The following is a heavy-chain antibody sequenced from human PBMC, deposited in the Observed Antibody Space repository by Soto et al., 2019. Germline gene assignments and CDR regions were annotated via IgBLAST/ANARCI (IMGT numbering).Heavy chain of an antibody. V-gene: IGHV4-4*01. CDR3: ARGGGGNTHWYFEL. D-gene: IGHD2-15*01. CDR2: IYHSGDT. CDR1: GGSISSNKW. Sequence: QVQLQESGPGLVKPSGTLSLTCAVSGGSISSNKWWSWVRQPPGKGLEWIGEIYHSGDTNYNPSLNSRVTASGDKTNNQVTLKLSSVTGADTAGDSRARGGGGNTHWYFELWGRGTLVSVSS. J-gene: IGHJ2*01.